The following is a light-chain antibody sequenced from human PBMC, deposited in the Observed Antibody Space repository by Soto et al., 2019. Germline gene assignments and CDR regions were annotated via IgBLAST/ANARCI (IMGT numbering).Light chain of an antibody. CDR1: SSNIGAGYD. V-gene: IGLV1-40*01. Sequence: QSVLTQPPSVSGAPGQRVTISWTGSSSNIGAGYDVHWYQQLPGTAPKLLIYGNSNRPSGVPDRFSGSKSGTSASLAITGLQAEDEADYYCQSYDSSLDVVFGGGTKLTVL. J-gene: IGLJ2*01. CDR2: GNS. CDR3: QSYDSSLDVV.